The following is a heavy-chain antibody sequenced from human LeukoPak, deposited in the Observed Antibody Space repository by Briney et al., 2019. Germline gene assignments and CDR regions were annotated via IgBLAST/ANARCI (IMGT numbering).Heavy chain of an antibody. CDR3: ARGQHSSSWYDY. J-gene: IGHJ4*02. D-gene: IGHD6-13*01. Sequence: GGSLRLSCAASGFTFSSYCIHWVRQAPGKGLQWVSSISSSSSYIYYADSVKGRFTISRDNAKNSLYLQMNSLRAEGPAVYYCARGQHSSSWYDYWGQGTLVTVSS. CDR2: ISSSSSYI. CDR1: GFTFSSYC. V-gene: IGHV3-21*01.